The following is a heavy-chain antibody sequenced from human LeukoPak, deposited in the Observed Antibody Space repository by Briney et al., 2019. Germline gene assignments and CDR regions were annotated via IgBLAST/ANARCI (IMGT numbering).Heavy chain of an antibody. CDR2: MNPNSGNT. CDR1: GYTFTGYY. D-gene: IGHD6-6*01. V-gene: IGHV1-8*02. CDR3: ARGLVGFDP. J-gene: IGHJ5*02. Sequence: ASVKVSCKASGYTFTGYYMHWVRQAPGQGLEWMGWMNPNSGNTGYAQKFQGRVTMTRNTSISTAYMELSSLRSEDTAVYYCARGLVGFDPWGQGTLVTVSS.